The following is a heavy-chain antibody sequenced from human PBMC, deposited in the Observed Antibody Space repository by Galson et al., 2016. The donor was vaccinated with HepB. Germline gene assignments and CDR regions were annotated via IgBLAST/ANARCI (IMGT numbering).Heavy chain of an antibody. CDR3: ARDRPIGDYYGSGTYRFFFDH. J-gene: IGHJ4*02. CDR1: GFTFSSYT. D-gene: IGHD3-10*01. Sequence: SLRLSCAASGFTFSSYTMNWVRQTPGKGLEWVSSISGSGGKTYYADSVKGRFTISRDNSQNTLYLQMISLRVEDTAVFYCARDRPIGDYYGSGTYRFFFDHWGQGTLVTVSS. V-gene: IGHV3-23*01. CDR2: ISGSGGKT.